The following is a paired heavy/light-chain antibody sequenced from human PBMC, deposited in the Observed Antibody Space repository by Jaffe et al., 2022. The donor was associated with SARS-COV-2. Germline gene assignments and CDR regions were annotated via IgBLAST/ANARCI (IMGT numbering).Light chain of an antibody. V-gene: IGKV4-1*01. J-gene: IGKJ3*01. CDR2: WAS. CDR1: QSVLYSSNNKNY. Sequence: DIVMTQSPDSLAVSLGERATINCKSSQSVLYSSNNKNYLAWYQQKPGQPPKLLIYWASTRESGVPDRFSGSGSGTDFTLTISSLQAEDVAVYYCQQYYSTPLFGPGTKVDIK. CDR3: QQYYSTPL.
Heavy chain of an antibody. Sequence: EVQLVESGGGLVKPGGSLRLSCAASGFTFSSYSMNWVRQAPGKGLEWVSSISSSSSYIYYADSVKGRFTISRDNAKNSLYLQMNSLRAEDTAVYYCARDPSYSSGWGHWLKATTDYYYYMDVWGKGTTVTVSS. J-gene: IGHJ6*03. CDR3: ARDPSYSSGWGHWLKATTDYYYYMDV. CDR2: ISSSSSYI. D-gene: IGHD6-19*01. CDR1: GFTFSSYS. V-gene: IGHV3-21*01.